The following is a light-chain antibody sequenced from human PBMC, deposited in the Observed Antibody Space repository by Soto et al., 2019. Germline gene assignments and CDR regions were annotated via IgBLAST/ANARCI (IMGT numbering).Light chain of an antibody. CDR3: QQYGSSPPWT. V-gene: IGKV3-20*01. Sequence: EIVLTQSPGTLSLSPGERATLSCRASQSVSSSYLAWYQQKPGQAPRLLIYGASSRATGIPDRFSGSVSGTRFTLTISRLEPEDFAVYYCQQYGSSPPWTFGQGTKVEIK. J-gene: IGKJ1*01. CDR1: QSVSSSY. CDR2: GAS.